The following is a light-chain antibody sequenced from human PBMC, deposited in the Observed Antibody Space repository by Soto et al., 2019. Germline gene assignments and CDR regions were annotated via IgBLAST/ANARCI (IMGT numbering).Light chain of an antibody. CDR3: QQYYKWHPTLT. Sequence: DIVMTQSPATLSVSPGERATLSCRASQSVSSNVAWYQQRPGQAPRLLIYGAFTRATGIPARFSGSGSGTEFTLTISSLQSEDFAVYYCQQYYKWHPTLTFGGGTKVEIK. J-gene: IGKJ4*01. V-gene: IGKV3-15*01. CDR1: QSVSSN. CDR2: GAF.